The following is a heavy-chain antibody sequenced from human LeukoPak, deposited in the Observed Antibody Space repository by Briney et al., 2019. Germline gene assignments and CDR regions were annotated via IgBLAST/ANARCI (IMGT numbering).Heavy chain of an antibody. Sequence: SETLSLTCTVSGGSISSYYWSWIRQPPGKGLEWIGYIYYSGSTNYNPSLKSRVTISVDTSKNQFSLKLSSVTAADTAVYYCARVDYYGSGSYEWFDPWGQGTLVTASS. CDR1: GGSISSYY. CDR3: ARVDYYGSGSYEWFDP. CDR2: IYYSGST. D-gene: IGHD3-10*01. J-gene: IGHJ5*02. V-gene: IGHV4-59*01.